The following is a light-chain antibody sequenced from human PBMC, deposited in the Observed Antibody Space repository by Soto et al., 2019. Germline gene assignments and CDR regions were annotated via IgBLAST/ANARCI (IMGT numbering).Light chain of an antibody. CDR1: QSVIYN. Sequence: EIVLTQSPATLSVSPGERVNVSCRASQSVIYNLAWYQQKPGQAPRLLIHRTSTRAAGVPPRFSGSGSETDFTLTLDTLQSEDFGIYYCHQYIGWPRTFGQGTRVDLK. CDR2: RTS. V-gene: IGKV3-15*01. J-gene: IGKJ1*01. CDR3: HQYIGWPRT.